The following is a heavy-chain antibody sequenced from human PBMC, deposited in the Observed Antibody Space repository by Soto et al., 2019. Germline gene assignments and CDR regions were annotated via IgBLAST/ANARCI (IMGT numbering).Heavy chain of an antibody. CDR1: GYSFTSYL. D-gene: IGHD6-13*01. CDR3: ARRGAAAGTYYYYGMDV. V-gene: IGHV5-10-1*01. J-gene: IGHJ6*02. CDR2: IDPSDSYT. Sequence: GESLKISCKGSGYSFTSYLISWVRQMPGKGLEWMGRIDPSDSYTNYSPSFQGHVTISADKSISTAYLQWSSLKSSDTAMYYCARRGAAAGTYYYYGMDVWGQGTTVTTSS.